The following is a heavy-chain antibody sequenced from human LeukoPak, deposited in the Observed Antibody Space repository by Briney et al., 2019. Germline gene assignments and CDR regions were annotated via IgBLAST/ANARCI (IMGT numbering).Heavy chain of an antibody. D-gene: IGHD4-17*01. V-gene: IGHV4-34*01. CDR1: GGSFSGYY. J-gene: IGHJ4*02. CDR2: INHSGST. CDR3: SRALLDYGDYVDY. Sequence: SEALSLTCAVYGGSFSGYYWSWIPHTPEKGLEWIWEINHSGSTNYNPSLQSRVTLSVDTSKNQFSLNLSCVAAADTAGHYCSRALLDYGDYVDYWGQGTLVTVSS.